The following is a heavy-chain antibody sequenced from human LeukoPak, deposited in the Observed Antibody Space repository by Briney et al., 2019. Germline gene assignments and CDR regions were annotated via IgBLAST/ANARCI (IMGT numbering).Heavy chain of an antibody. Sequence: ASVKVSCKASGYTFPTYAINWVRQAPGQGLEWMGWIDTSTGKPTYAQGFTEQFVFSLDASVSTAYLQISSLKAEDTAVYYCARDNYGAEEGIGSSLVWLDPWGQGTRVTVSS. CDR1: GYTFPTYA. J-gene: IGHJ5*02. CDR2: IDTSTGKP. D-gene: IGHD4-11*01. CDR3: ARDNYGAEEGIGSSLVWLDP. V-gene: IGHV7-4-1*02.